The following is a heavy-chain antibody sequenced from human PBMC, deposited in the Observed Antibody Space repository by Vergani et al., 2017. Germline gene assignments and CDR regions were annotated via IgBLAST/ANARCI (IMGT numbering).Heavy chain of an antibody. CDR1: GYTFTSYA. D-gene: IGHD3-22*01. CDR3: VRDRNYYDRSGYYYGGDAFDF. CDR2: INAGNGNT. Sequence: QVQLVQSGAEVKKPGASVKVSCKTSGYTFTSYAMHWVRLAPGQRLEWMGWINAGNGNTKYSQKFQGRVTITRDTSASTAYMELSSLRSEDTAVYYCVRDRNYYDRSGYYYGGDAFDFWGQGTMVTVSS. V-gene: IGHV1-3*01. J-gene: IGHJ3*01.